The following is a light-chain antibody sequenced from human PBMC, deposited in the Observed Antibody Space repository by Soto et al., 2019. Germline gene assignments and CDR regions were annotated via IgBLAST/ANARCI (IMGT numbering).Light chain of an antibody. CDR3: QSYDSSLSGSEV. Sequence: QSVLTQPPSVSGAPGQRVTISCTGSSSNIGAGHDVHWYQHLPGTAPKLLIYGNSNRPSGVPDRISGSKSGTSASLAITGLQAEDEADYYCQSYDSSLSGSEVFGTGTKVTVL. CDR1: SSNIGAGHD. V-gene: IGLV1-40*01. CDR2: GNS. J-gene: IGLJ1*01.